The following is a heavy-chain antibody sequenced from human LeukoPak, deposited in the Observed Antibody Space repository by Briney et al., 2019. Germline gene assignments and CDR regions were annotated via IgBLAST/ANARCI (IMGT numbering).Heavy chain of an antibody. D-gene: IGHD3-10*01. Sequence: GGSLRLSCAASGFTFSNAWMSWVRQAPGKGLEWVGRIRTKANSYATAFAASVKGRFTISRDDSKNTAYLQMNSLKSEDTAVYYCTTSAKGRLFGYWGQGSLVTVSS. CDR3: TTSAKGRLFGY. J-gene: IGHJ4*02. CDR1: GFTFSNAW. CDR2: IRTKANSYAT. V-gene: IGHV3-73*01.